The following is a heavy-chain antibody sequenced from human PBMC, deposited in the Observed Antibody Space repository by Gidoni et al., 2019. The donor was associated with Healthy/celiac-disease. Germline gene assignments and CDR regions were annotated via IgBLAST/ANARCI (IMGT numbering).Heavy chain of an antibody. D-gene: IGHD1-1*01. Sequence: EVQLLESGGGLVQPGGSLRLSCAASGFTFSSYAMSWVRRARGKGLEWVSAISGRGVSTCYADTVKSRFTISRDNSKNTLYLQMNSLRAEDTAVYYCGRNPGYWGQGTLVTVSS. V-gene: IGHV3-23*01. CDR3: GRNPGY. CDR2: ISGRGVST. J-gene: IGHJ4*02. CDR1: GFTFSSYA.